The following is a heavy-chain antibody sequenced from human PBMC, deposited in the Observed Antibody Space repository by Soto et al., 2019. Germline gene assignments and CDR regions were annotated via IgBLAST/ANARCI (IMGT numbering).Heavy chain of an antibody. J-gene: IGHJ3*02. CDR2: ISYDGSNK. V-gene: IGHV3-30*18. CDR1: GFTFSSYG. D-gene: IGHD1-26*01. CDR3: AKDDRELGSFDI. Sequence: QVQLVESGGGVVQPGRSLRLSCAASGFTFSSYGMHWVRQAPGKGLEWVAVISYDGSNKYYADSVKGRFTISRDNSMNTLYSRMKTLSADDMAVYYCAKDDRELGSFDIWGQGTMFTVAS.